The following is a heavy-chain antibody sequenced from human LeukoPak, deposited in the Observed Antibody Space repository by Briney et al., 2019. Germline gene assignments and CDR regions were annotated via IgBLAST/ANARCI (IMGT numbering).Heavy chain of an antibody. CDR2: INPDSGGS. CDR1: GYSFTSHY. J-gene: IGHJ4*02. D-gene: IGHD1-14*01. Sequence: GASVKVSCKASGYSFTSHYMHWVRQAPGQGPEWMGWINPDSGGSEYGQKFQGRVTFTSDTSSTTIYMEVRSLKSDDTAVYYCARDMTGGIWARATSFDHWGQGTLVTVSS. CDR3: ARDMTGGIWARATSFDH. V-gene: IGHV1-2*02.